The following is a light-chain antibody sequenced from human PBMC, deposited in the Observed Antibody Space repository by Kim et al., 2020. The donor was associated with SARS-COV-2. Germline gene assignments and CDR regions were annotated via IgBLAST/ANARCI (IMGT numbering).Light chain of an antibody. CDR3: QQYNSYPIT. V-gene: IGKV1-16*01. J-gene: IGKJ5*01. Sequence: ASVGDSVTITCRASQVISNHLAWLQQRPGKAPKSLIYAASSLHSGVSSRFSGSGSVTDFTLTISSLQPEDFATYYCQQYNSYPITFGQGTRLEIK. CDR1: QVISNH. CDR2: AAS.